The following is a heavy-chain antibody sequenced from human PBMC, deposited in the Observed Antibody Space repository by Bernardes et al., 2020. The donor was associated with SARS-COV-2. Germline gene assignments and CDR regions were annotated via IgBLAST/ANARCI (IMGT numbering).Heavy chain of an antibody. CDR2: ISSSSSTI. CDR3: ARDLGAITMIVVVITPSAFDI. V-gene: IGHV3-48*01. CDR1: GFPFSSYC. D-gene: IGHD3-22*01. J-gene: IGHJ3*02. Sequence: GGSLRLSCAASGFPFSSYCMNWVRQAPGKGLEWVSYISSSSSTIYYADSLKGRFTISRDNAKNSLYLQMNSLRAEDTAVYYCARDLGAITMIVVVITPSAFDIWGQGTMVTVSS.